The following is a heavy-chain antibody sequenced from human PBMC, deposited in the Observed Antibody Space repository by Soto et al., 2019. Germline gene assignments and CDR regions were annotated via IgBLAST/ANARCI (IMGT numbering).Heavy chain of an antibody. D-gene: IGHD2-2*01. CDR1: GYTFTSYG. V-gene: IGHV1-18*04. Sequence: QVQLVQSGAEVKKPGASVQVSCKASGYTFTSYGISWVRQAPGQGLEWMGWISAYNGNTNYAQKLQGRVTMTTDTSTSTAYRELRSLRSDDTAVYYLARGFVGVVPAAMIVWFHPWGQGTLVTVS. CDR2: ISAYNGNT. CDR3: ARGFVGVVPAAMIVWFHP. J-gene: IGHJ5*02.